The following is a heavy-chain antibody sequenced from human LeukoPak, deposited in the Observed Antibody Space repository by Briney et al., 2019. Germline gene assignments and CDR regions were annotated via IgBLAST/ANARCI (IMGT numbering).Heavy chain of an antibody. CDR3: ARCPQSPYCSSTSCYPVRLDY. V-gene: IGHV1-18*01. J-gene: IGHJ4*02. D-gene: IGHD2-2*01. CDR1: GYTFTSYG. Sequence: ASVKVSCKASGYTFTSYGISWVRQAPGQGLEWMGWISAYNGNTNYAQKLQGRVTMTTDTSTSTAYMGLRSLRSDDTAVYYCARCPQSPYCSSTSCYPVRLDYWGQGTLVTVSS. CDR2: ISAYNGNT.